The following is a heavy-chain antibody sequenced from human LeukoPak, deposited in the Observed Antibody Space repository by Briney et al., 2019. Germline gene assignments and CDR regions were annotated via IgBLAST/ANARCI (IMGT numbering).Heavy chain of an antibody. V-gene: IGHV1-2*02. D-gene: IGHD2-2*01. J-gene: IGHJ3*02. CDR2: INPNSGGT. Sequence: GASVKVSCKASGYTFTGYYMHWVRQAPGQGLEWMGWINPNSGGTNYAQKFQGRVTMTRDTFISTAYMELSRLRSDDTAVYYCARTRGYCSSTSCLDDAFDIWGQGTTVTVSS. CDR3: ARTRGYCSSTSCLDDAFDI. CDR1: GYTFTGYY.